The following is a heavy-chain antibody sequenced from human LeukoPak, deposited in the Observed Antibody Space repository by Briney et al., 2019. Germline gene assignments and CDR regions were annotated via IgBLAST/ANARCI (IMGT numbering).Heavy chain of an antibody. CDR3: ARVGSAGDIVVVPAAFYFDY. CDR1: GFTFSSYG. D-gene: IGHD2-2*01. Sequence: PGGSLRLSCAASGFTFSSYGMHWVRQAPGKGLEWVAVIWYDGSNKYYADSVKGRFTISRDNSKNTLYLQMNSLRAEDTAVYYCARVGSAGDIVVVPAAFYFDYWGQGTPVTVSS. V-gene: IGHV3-33*01. CDR2: IWYDGSNK. J-gene: IGHJ4*02.